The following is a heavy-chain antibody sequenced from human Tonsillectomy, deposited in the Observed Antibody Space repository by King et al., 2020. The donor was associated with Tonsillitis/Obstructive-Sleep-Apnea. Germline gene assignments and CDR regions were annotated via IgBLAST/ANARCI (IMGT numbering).Heavy chain of an antibody. D-gene: IGHD3-3*01. CDR2: IDHSGST. J-gene: IGHJ3*02. Sequence: VQLQQWGAGLLKPSETLSLTCAVYGGSFSGYYWSWIRQPPGEGLEWIGEIDHSGSTNYNPSLKSRVTISADTSQTQFSLKLSSVTAADTAVYYCAREITTDAFDIWGQGTMVTVSS. CDR1: GGSFSGYY. CDR3: AREITTDAFDI. V-gene: IGHV4-34*01.